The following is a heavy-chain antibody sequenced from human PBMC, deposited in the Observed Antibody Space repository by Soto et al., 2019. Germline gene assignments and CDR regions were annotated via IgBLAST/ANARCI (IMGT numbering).Heavy chain of an antibody. CDR1: GFTFSSYG. Sequence: GGSLRLSFAASGFTFSSYGMHWVRQAPGKGLEWVAVISYDGSNKYYADSVKGRFTISRDNSKNTLYLQMNSLRAEDTAVYYCAKVEVTAPVGAFDIWGQGAMVTVSS. V-gene: IGHV3-30*18. CDR2: ISYDGSNK. J-gene: IGHJ3*02. CDR3: AKVEVTAPVGAFDI. D-gene: IGHD2-21*02.